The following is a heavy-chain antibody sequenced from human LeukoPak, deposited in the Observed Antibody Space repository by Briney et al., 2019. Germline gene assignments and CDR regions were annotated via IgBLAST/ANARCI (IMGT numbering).Heavy chain of an antibody. J-gene: IGHJ4*02. CDR3: ARETYYYDSSGYYHYYFDY. V-gene: IGHV3-21*01. CDR2: ISTTSRYI. D-gene: IGHD3-22*01. Sequence: GGSLRLSCAASGFTFSRYSMNWVRQAPGKGLEWVSSISTTSRYIYYADSVKGRFTISRDNPKNSLYLQMHSLRAEDTAVYYCARETYYYDSSGYYHYYFDYWGQGTLVTVSS. CDR1: GFTFSRYS.